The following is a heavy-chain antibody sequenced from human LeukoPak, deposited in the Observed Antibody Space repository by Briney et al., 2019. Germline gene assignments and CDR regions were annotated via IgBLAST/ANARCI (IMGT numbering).Heavy chain of an antibody. Sequence: SVKVSCKASGGTFSSYAISWVRQAPGQGLEWMGRIIPIFGTANYAQKFQGRVTITADESTSTAYMELSSLRSEDTAVYYCAVWYYGSGSYYTPPDYWGQGTLVTVSS. V-gene: IGHV1-69*15. CDR2: IIPIFGTA. CDR3: AVWYYGSGSYYTPPDY. D-gene: IGHD3-10*01. J-gene: IGHJ4*02. CDR1: GGTFSSYA.